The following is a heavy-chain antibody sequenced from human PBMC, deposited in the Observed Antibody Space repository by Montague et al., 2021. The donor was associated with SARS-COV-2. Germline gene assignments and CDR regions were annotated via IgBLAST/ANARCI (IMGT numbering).Heavy chain of an antibody. V-gene: IGHV4-34*01. CDR3: ARGQVTIFVVLIMLHAAGDLDV. CDR1: DGSFSGYY. D-gene: IGHD3-3*01. Sequence: SETLSLTCAVYDGSFSGYYWSWIRQPPGKGLEWIGEINHSGSTNYNPSLKSRVTISVDTSKNQFSLKLNSVSAADTAVYYCARGQVTIFVVLIMLHAAGDLDVWGQGTMVTVSS. J-gene: IGHJ3*01. CDR2: INHSGST.